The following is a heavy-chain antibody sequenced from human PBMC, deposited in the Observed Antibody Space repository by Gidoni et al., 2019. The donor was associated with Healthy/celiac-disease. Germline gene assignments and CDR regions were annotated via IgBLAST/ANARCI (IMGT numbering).Heavy chain of an antibody. CDR2: INHSGST. CDR3: ARGPVSSGWSD. V-gene: IGHV4-34*01. J-gene: IGHJ4*02. D-gene: IGHD6-19*01. CDR1: GGSFSGYY. Sequence: QVQLQQWGAGLLKPSETLSLTCAVYGGSFSGYYWSWIRQPPGKGLEWIGEINHSGSTNYNPSLKSRVTISVDTSKNQFSLKLSSVTAADTAVYYCARGPVSSGWSDWGQGTLVTVSS.